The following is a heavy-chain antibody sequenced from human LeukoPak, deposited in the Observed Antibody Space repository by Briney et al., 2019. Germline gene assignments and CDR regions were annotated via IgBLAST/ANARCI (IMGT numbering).Heavy chain of an antibody. CDR3: ARDRQYCSGGSCYPLFDY. J-gene: IGHJ4*02. D-gene: IGHD2-15*01. CDR2: ISSSSSYI. CDR1: GFTFSSYS. V-gene: IGHV3-21*01. Sequence: GGSLRLSCAASGFTFSSYSMNWVRQAPGKGREWVSSISSSSSYIYYADSVKGRFTISRDNAKNSLYLQMNSLRAEDTAVYYCARDRQYCSGGSCYPLFDYWGQGTLVTVSS.